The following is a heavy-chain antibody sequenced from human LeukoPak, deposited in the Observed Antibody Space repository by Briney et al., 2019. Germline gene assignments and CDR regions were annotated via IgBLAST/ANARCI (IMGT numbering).Heavy chain of an antibody. CDR3: AKVSRYGSGSWSSYYYYGMDV. V-gene: IGHV3-30*18. D-gene: IGHD3-10*01. J-gene: IGHJ6*02. CDR2: ISYDGSNK. Sequence: GRSLRLSCAASGFTFSSHGMHWVRQAPGKGLEWVAVISYDGSNKYYADSVKGRFTISRDNSKNTLYLQMNSLRAEDTAVYYCAKVSRYGSGSWSSYYYYGMDVWGQGTAVTVSS. CDR1: GFTFSSHG.